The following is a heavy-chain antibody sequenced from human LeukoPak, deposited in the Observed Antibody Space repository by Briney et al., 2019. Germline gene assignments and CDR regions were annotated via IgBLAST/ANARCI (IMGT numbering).Heavy chain of an antibody. CDR1: GFTFSSYA. D-gene: IGHD4-17*01. J-gene: IGHJ4*02. Sequence: LTGGSLRLSCAASGFTFSSYAMYWVRQAPGKGLEWVAVISYDGSDKFYADSVKGRFTISRDNAKNSLYLQMNSLRAEDTAVYYCARDGGGDYFFDYWGQGTLVTVSS. CDR2: ISYDGSDK. V-gene: IGHV3-30*04. CDR3: ARDGGGDYFFDY.